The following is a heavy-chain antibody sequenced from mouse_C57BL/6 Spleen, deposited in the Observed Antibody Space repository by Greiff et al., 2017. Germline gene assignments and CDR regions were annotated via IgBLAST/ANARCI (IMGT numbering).Heavy chain of an antibody. CDR2: IYPGDGDT. J-gene: IGHJ1*03. Sequence: QVQLQQSGAELVKPGASVKISCKASGYAFRSYWMNWVKQRPGKGLEWIGQIYPGDGDTNYNGKFKGKDTLTADKSSSTAYMQLSSLTSEDSAVYFCARDDYGNFDVWGTGTTVTVSS. CDR3: ARDDYGNFDV. V-gene: IGHV1-80*01. CDR1: GYAFRSYW. D-gene: IGHD2-3*01.